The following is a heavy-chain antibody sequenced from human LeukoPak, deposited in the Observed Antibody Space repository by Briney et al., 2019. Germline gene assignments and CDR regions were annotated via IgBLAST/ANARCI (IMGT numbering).Heavy chain of an antibody. D-gene: IGHD6-19*01. V-gene: IGHV3-74*01. Sequence: GGSLRLSCAASGFSFSNCGMHWVRQAPGKGLVWVSRSKNDGRSTSYADSVKGRFTISRDSAKNTLFLQMDSLRAEDTAVYYCARAGYSSGWYYFDYWGQGTLVTVSS. J-gene: IGHJ4*02. CDR1: GFSFSNCG. CDR3: ARAGYSSGWYYFDY. CDR2: SKNDGRST.